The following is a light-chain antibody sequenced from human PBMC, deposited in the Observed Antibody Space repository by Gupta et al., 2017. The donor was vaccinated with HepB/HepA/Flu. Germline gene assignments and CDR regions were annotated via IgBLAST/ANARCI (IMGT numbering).Light chain of an antibody. CDR1: SSNIGTKT. CDR3: AAWDDSLNGVV. J-gene: IGLJ3*02. Sequence: QSVLTQPPSASGTPGQRVTISCSGSSSNIGTKTVTWYQQFPGTAPKLLIDNYDPRPSGVPDRFSGSKSGTSASLAISGLQSDDEADYYCAAWDDSLNGVVFGGGTKLTVL. V-gene: IGLV1-44*01. CDR2: NYD.